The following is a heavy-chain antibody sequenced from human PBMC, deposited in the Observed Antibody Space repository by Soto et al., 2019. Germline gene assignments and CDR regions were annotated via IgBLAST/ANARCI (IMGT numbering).Heavy chain of an antibody. Sequence: GGSLRLSCAASGFTFSNAWMSWVRQAPGKGLEWVGRIKSKTDGGTTDYAAPVKGRFTISRDDSKNTLYLQMNSLKTEDTAVYYCTTDSGYSYAPDAFDIWGQGTMVTVSS. J-gene: IGHJ3*02. D-gene: IGHD5-18*01. CDR1: GFTFSNAW. V-gene: IGHV3-15*01. CDR3: TTDSGYSYAPDAFDI. CDR2: IKSKTDGGTT.